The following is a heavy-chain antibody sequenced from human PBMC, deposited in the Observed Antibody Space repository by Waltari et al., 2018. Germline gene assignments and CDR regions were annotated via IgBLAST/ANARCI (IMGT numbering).Heavy chain of an antibody. Sequence: QVQLVESGGRFVKPGGSLRLSCAASGFPFSAFYLRWIRQVQGRGLEWVAYRSSTREIIYYADSGRGRFTISRDNARKSLYLDMNSLRAEDTAVYYCARAGFGHQSSGYGMDVWGQGTTVTVSS. CDR1: GFPFSAFY. V-gene: IGHV3-11*01. CDR3: ARAGFGHQSSGYGMDV. D-gene: IGHD3-22*01. J-gene: IGHJ6*02. CDR2: RSSTREII.